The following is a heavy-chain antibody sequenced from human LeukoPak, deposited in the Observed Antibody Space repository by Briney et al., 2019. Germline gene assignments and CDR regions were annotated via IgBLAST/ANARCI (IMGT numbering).Heavy chain of an antibody. Sequence: WGSLRLSCAASGFTFSSYSMNWVRQAPGKGLEWVSSISSSSSYIYYADSVKGRFTISRDNAKNSLYLQMNSLRAEDTAVYYCASGSDGYCSGGSCYDANYWGQGTLVTVSS. CDR2: ISSSSSYI. D-gene: IGHD2-15*01. V-gene: IGHV3-21*01. CDR1: GFTFSSYS. J-gene: IGHJ4*02. CDR3: ASGSDGYCSGGSCYDANY.